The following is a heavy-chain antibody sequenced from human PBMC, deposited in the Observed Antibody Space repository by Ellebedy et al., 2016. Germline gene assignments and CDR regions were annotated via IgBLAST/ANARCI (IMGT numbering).Heavy chain of an antibody. D-gene: IGHD3-10*01. CDR1: GYTFTTFS. J-gene: IGHJ4*02. CDR3: AKTSGWGYGEN. Sequence: ASVKVSXXASGYTFTTFSNTWVRQVPGQGLEWMGFVNTFSGNTKFAQKFQGRVSMTTDSSTHTAYMDLRSLRSDDTAMYYCAKTSGWGYGENWGQGTLVTVSS. V-gene: IGHV1-18*04. CDR2: VNTFSGNT.